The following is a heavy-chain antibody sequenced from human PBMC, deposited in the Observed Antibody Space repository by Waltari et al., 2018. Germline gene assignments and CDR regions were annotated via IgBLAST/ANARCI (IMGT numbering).Heavy chain of an antibody. CDR1: GFTFSSYD. J-gene: IGHJ4*02. CDR2: IRTAGDT. D-gene: IGHD4-17*01. Sequence: EVQLVESGGGLVQPVGSLRLSCAAAGFTFSSYDMQWVRQTTGKGLEWVSTIRTAGDTYYADSVKGRFTISRENAKNSLYLQMSSLRAEDTAVYYCARAPPTVPTQEYWGQGALVTVSS. CDR3: ARAPPTVPTQEY. V-gene: IGHV3-13*01.